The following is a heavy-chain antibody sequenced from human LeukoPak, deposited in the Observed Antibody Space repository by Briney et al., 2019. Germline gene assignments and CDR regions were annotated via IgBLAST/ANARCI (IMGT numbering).Heavy chain of an antibody. D-gene: IGHD3-10*01. V-gene: IGHV4-59*01. Sequence: SETLSLTCTVSGGSIGSYYWSWIRQPPGKGLEWIGYIYYSGSTNYNPSLKSRVTISVDTSKNQFSLKLSSVTAADTAVYYCAGRMVRGGTDAFDIWGQGTMVTVSS. CDR2: IYYSGST. J-gene: IGHJ3*02. CDR3: AGRMVRGGTDAFDI. CDR1: GGSIGSYY.